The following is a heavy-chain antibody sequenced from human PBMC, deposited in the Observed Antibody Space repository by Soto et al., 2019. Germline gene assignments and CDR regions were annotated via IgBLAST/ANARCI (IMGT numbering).Heavy chain of an antibody. V-gene: IGHV1-8*01. CDR1: GYTFTSYD. CDR2: MNPNSGNT. CDR3: ARGLRSTGYSSN. D-gene: IGHD3-9*01. Sequence: ASMKVSCKASGYTFTSYDINWVRQATGQGLEWMGWMNPNSGNTGYAQKFQGRVTMTRNTSISTAYMELSSLRSEDTAVYYCARGLRSTGYSSNWGQGTLVTVSS. J-gene: IGHJ4*02.